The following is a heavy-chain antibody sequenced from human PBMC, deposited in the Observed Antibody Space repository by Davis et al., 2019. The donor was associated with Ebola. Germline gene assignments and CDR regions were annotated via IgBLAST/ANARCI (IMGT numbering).Heavy chain of an antibody. Sequence: GESLKISCAASGFTFSCSAMHWVRQASGKGLGWVAVIWYDGSNKYYADSVKGRVTISRDNSKTTLYLQMNSLRAEDTAVYYCARDTFTVTTSPFFSYYGMDVWGQGTTVTVSS. CDR3: ARDTFTVTTSPFFSYYGMDV. J-gene: IGHJ6*02. V-gene: IGHV3-33*08. CDR1: GFTFSCSA. CDR2: IWYDGSNK. D-gene: IGHD4-11*01.